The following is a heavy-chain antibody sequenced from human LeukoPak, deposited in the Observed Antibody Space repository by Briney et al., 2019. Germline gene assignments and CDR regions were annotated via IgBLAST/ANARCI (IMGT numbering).Heavy chain of an antibody. CDR3: VRGLYDTSGYHLHY. CDR1: GGSNSSESYD. D-gene: IGHD3-22*01. Sequence: SETLSLTCTGTGGSNSSESYDWLWIRQRPGLGLEWIGYVYYTGSTYYNPSLRSRISLSLDTSEKQISLRLTSVTATDSAVYYCVRGLYDTSGYHLHYWGQGTLVTVSS. V-gene: IGHV4-31*03. CDR2: VYYTGST. J-gene: IGHJ4*02.